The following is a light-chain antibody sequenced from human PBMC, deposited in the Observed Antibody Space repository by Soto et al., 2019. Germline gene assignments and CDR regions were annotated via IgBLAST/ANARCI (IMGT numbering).Light chain of an antibody. CDR1: QSVTTN. CDR2: GAS. Sequence: EIVLTQSPATLSLSPGERATLSCRASQSVTTNLAWYQQKPGQAPRLLIYGASNRASGISDRFSGSGSGTDFTLTIYRLEPEDFAVYYCQQYDSSPWTFGQGTKVDIK. J-gene: IGKJ1*01. CDR3: QQYDSSPWT. V-gene: IGKV3-20*01.